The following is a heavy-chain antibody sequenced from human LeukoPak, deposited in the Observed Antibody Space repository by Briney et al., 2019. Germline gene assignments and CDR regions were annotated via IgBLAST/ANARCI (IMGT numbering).Heavy chain of an antibody. CDR1: GGSITSGAYA. CDR2: IYRSGST. V-gene: IGHV4-30-2*01. J-gene: IGHJ4*02. Sequence: PSETLSLTCAVSGGSITSGAYAWSWIRQPPGKGLEWIGYIYRSGSTSYKPSLKSRLSITIDKSKNQFSLNLRAVTAADTAFYYCARGGGSYGSGTTHFDYWGQGTLATVSS. CDR3: ARGGGSYGSGTTHFDY. D-gene: IGHD3-10*01.